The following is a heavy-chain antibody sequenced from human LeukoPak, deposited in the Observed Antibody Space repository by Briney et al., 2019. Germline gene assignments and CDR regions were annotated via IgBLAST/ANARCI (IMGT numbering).Heavy chain of an antibody. D-gene: IGHD3-9*01. CDR3: ARGRYFASYYYMDV. J-gene: IGHJ6*03. V-gene: IGHV1-2*02. Sequence: ASVKVSCKASGYTFTGYYMHWVRQAPGQGLEWMGWINPNSGGTNYAQKFQGRVTMTRDTSISTAYMELSRLRSDDTAVYYCARGRYFASYYYMDVWGKGTTVTVSS. CDR2: INPNSGGT. CDR1: GYTFTGYY.